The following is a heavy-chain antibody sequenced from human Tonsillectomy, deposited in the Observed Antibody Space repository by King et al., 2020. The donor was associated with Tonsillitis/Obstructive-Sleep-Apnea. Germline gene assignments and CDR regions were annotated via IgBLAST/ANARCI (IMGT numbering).Heavy chain of an antibody. J-gene: IGHJ4*02. CDR2: GGNKGSGWTK. Sequence: VQLVESGGGMVKPGGSLILSCSASGFSFAAGRIGRVRQAPGDGREWVCRGGNKGSGWTKEVAAPVKGRLTMSRDDSRNTVYLQMNGLETEDTGLYYCVADVPHPLAQIDFWGRGTLVTVSS. CDR3: VADVPHPLAQIDF. V-gene: IGHV3-15*04. CDR1: GFSFAAGR.